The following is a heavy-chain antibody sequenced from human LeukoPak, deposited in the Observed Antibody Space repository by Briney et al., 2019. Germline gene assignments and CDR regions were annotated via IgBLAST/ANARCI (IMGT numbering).Heavy chain of an antibody. CDR2: IYYSGST. CDR1: GGSISSGDYY. D-gene: IGHD2-2*02. J-gene: IGHJ4*02. Sequence: SETLSLTCTVSGGSISSGDYYWSWIRQPPGKGLEWIGYIYYSGSTYYNPSLKSRVTISVDTSKNQFSLKLSSVTAADTAVYYCARGGGQDIVVVPAAISRHYYFDYWGQGTLVTVSS. CDR3: ARGGGQDIVVVPAAISRHYYFDY. V-gene: IGHV4-30-4*08.